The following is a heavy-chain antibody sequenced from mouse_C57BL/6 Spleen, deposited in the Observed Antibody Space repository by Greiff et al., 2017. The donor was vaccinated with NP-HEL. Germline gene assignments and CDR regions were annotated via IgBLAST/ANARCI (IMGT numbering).Heavy chain of an antibody. V-gene: IGHV1-26*01. CDR2: INPNNGGT. CDR1: GYTFTDYY. Sequence: EVQLQQSGPELVKPGASVKISCKASGYTFTDYYMNWVKQSHGKSLEWIGDINPNNGGTSYNQKFKGKATLTVDKSSSTAYMELRSLTSEDSAVYYCARERIYYDYDEGYFDVWGTGTTVTVSS. J-gene: IGHJ1*03. CDR3: ARERIYYDYDEGYFDV. D-gene: IGHD2-4*01.